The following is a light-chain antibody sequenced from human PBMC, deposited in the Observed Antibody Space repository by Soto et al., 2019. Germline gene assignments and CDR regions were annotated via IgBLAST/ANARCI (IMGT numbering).Light chain of an antibody. J-gene: IGKJ1*01. Sequence: EIVMTQSPATLSVSPGDRATLSCRASQSVSSSYLAWYQQKPGQAPRLLIYGASSRATGIPDRFSGSGSGTDFTLTISRLEPEDFAVYYCQQFGQGTKVDIK. CDR2: GAS. CDR3: QQ. CDR1: QSVSSSY. V-gene: IGKV3-20*01.